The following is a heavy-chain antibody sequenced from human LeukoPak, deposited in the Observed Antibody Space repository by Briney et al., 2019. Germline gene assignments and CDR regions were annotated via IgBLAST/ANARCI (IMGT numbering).Heavy chain of an antibody. J-gene: IGHJ3*02. V-gene: IGHV4-59*01. D-gene: IGHD6-6*01. CDR2: IYYSGST. CDR3: ARGYSSSSRSASDAFDI. CDR1: GGSISSYY. Sequence: SETLSLTCTVSGGSISSYYWSWIRQPPGKGLEWIGYIYYSGSTNYNPSLKSRVTISVDTSKNQFSLKLSSVTAADTAVYYCARGYSSSSRSASDAFDIWGQGTMVTVSS.